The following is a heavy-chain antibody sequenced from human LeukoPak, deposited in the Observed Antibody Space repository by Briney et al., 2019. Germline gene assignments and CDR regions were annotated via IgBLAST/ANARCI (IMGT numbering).Heavy chain of an antibody. CDR3: ARGGATSYYYGMDV. J-gene: IGHJ6*02. CDR1: GGSISSYY. CDR2: IYYSGST. Sequence: SETLSLTCTVSGGSISSYYWSWIRQPPGKGLEWIGYIYYSGSTNYNPSLKSRVTISVDTSKSQFSLKLSSVTAADTAVYYCARGGATSYYYGMDVWGQGTTVTVSS. D-gene: IGHD1-26*01. V-gene: IGHV4-59*01.